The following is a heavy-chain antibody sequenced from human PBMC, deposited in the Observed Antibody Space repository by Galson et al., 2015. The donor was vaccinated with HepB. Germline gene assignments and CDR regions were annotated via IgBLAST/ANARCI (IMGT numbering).Heavy chain of an antibody. J-gene: IGHJ5*02. V-gene: IGHV1-18*04. CDR3: ARGPYYYDSSGYYRLDNWFDP. CDR2: ISAYNGNT. CDR1: GYTFTSYG. Sequence: SVKVSCKASGYTFTSYGISWVRQAPGQGLEWMGWISAYNGNTNYAQKLQGRVTMTTDTSTSTAYMELRSLRSDDTAVYYCARGPYYYDSSGYYRLDNWFDPWGQGTLVTVSS. D-gene: IGHD3-22*01.